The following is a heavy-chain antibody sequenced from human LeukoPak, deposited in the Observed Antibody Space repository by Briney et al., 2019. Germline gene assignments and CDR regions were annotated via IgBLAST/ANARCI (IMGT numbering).Heavy chain of an antibody. V-gene: IGHV1-18*01. CDR1: GYTFTSYG. Sequence: ASVTVSCMASGYTFTSYGISWLRQAPGQGLEWMGWISAYNGNTNYAQKLQGRVTMTTDTSTSTAYMELRCRRSDDTAVYYCARGHRIVGTYFDYWGQGTLVTVSS. J-gene: IGHJ4*02. CDR2: ISAYNGNT. D-gene: IGHD1-26*01. CDR3: ARGHRIVGTYFDY.